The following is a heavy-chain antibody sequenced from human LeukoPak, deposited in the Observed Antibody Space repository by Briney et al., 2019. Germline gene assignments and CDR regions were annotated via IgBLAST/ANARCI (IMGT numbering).Heavy chain of an antibody. D-gene: IGHD4-23*01. V-gene: IGHV1-8*01. Sequence: ASVKVSCKASGYNFRDQEINWVRQASGQGLEWVGWIHPNGGKTGYAQKFQGRVSMTRTTSISTTYMELTSLTSEDTAVYYCARGRYGGNRFFDNWGQGTQLIVSS. J-gene: IGHJ4*02. CDR2: IHPNGGKT. CDR1: GYNFRDQE. CDR3: ARGRYGGNRFFDN.